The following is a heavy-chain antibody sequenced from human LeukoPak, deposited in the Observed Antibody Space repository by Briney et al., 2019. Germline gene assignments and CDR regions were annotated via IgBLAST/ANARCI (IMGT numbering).Heavy chain of an antibody. CDR1: GFTFTDYY. J-gene: IGHJ6*02. V-gene: IGHV3-11*01. D-gene: IGHD2-8*01. CDR2: ITNSGTTI. CDR3: ARDGPVRLGMDV. Sequence: GGSLRLSCAASGFTFTDYYMSWIRQAPGKGLEWVSYITNSGTTIYYADSVKGRFTISRDNAKNSLYLQMNSLRAEDTAVYYCARDGPVRLGMDVWGQGTTVTVSS.